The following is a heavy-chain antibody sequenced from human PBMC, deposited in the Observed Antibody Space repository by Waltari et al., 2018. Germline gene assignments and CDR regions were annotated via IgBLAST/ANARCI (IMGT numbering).Heavy chain of an antibody. J-gene: IGHJ1*01. D-gene: IGHD4-17*01. V-gene: IGHV4-39*01. CDR2: RQYRGSK. CDR3: GRIAFGDEGGYFQY. CDR1: GGSISTNYN. Sequence: QLQLQESGPGLVKPSETLSLTCTVSGGSISTNYNWGWIRQPPGKGLEWMGNRQYRGSKFYNPSLESRVTISLDTWKNQFSLRLSSVGAADTAVYFCGRIAFGDEGGYFQYWGQGTLVTVSS.